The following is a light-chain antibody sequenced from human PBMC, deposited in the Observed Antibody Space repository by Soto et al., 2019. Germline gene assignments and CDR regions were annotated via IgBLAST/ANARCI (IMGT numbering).Light chain of an antibody. J-gene: IGKJ2*01. CDR1: QSVLYNSNNKNH. CDR3: QQYYSIPFT. CDR2: GAS. V-gene: IGKV4-1*01. Sequence: DVEMTQSPDSLAVSLGERATINCKCSQSVLYNSNNKNHLGWFQQKPGHPPKLLIYGASFRPSGVPDRFSGSGSGTDFTLTISSLQAEDVAVYYCQQYYSIPFTFGQGTKLEI.